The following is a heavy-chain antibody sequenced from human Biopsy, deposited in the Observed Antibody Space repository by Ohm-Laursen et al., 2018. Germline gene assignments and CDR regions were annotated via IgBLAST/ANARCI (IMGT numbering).Heavy chain of an antibody. CDR1: GFTFSNYG. V-gene: IGHV3-33*01. Sequence: SLRLSCTASGFTFSNYGMHWVRQAPGKGLEWVAFIWYDGSNKNSADSVKGRFTVSRDNAKNTLFLQMNNLRAEDTAVYYCARDQSGLRGINWYFDLWGRGTLVTVSS. CDR2: IWYDGSNK. J-gene: IGHJ2*01. CDR3: ARDQSGLRGINWYFDL. D-gene: IGHD5/OR15-5a*01.